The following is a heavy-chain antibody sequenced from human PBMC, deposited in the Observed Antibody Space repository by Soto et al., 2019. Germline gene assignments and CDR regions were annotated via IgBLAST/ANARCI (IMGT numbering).Heavy chain of an antibody. V-gene: IGHV1-69*06. CDR3: ARDLWGNWNHIDAFDI. J-gene: IGHJ3*02. D-gene: IGHD1-20*01. Sequence: SVKVSCKASGGTFSSYAISWVRQAPGEGLEWMGGIIAIFGTANYAQKFQGRVTITADKSTSTAYMELSSLRSEDTVMYYCARDLWGNWNHIDAFDIWGPGTTVTVSS. CDR1: GGTFSSYA. CDR2: IIAIFGTA.